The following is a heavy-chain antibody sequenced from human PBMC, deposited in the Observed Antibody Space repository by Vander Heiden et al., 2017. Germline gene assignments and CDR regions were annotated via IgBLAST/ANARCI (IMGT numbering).Heavy chain of an antibody. Sequence: EVQLVESGGGLVQPGGSLTLSCAASGFPFSTYDMHWVRQPTGKGLEWVSAIATAGDTYYPGSVKGRFTIFRDNVKNSLYLQMNSLRAGDTAVYYCARAAGEFSVSSGFYYYGMDVWGQGTTVTVSS. CDR3: ARAAGEFSVSSGFYYYGMDV. CDR2: IATAGDT. J-gene: IGHJ6*02. V-gene: IGHV3-13*01. CDR1: GFPFSTYD. D-gene: IGHD6-6*01.